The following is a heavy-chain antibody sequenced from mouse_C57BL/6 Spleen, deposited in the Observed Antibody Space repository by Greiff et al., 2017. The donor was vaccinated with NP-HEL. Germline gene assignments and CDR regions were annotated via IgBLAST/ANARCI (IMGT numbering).Heavy chain of an antibody. CDR1: GFTFSSYA. CDR2: ISDGGSYT. CDR3: ARDKSNYGAMDY. D-gene: IGHD2-5*01. J-gene: IGHJ4*01. Sequence: DVQLVESGGGLVKPGGSLKLSCAASGFTFSSYAMSWVRQTPEKRLEWVATISDGGSYTYYPDNVKGRFTISRDNAKNNLYLQMSHLKSEDTAMYYCARDKSNYGAMDYWGQGTSVTVSS. V-gene: IGHV5-4*01.